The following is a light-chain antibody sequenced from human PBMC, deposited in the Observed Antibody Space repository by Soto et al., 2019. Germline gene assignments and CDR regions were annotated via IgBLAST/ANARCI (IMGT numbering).Light chain of an antibody. CDR2: DAS. CDR1: QGISSY. J-gene: IGKJ1*01. CDR3: QQYNNYWT. Sequence: AIRMTQSPSSFSASTGDRVTITFRASQGISSYLAWYQQKPGKAPKLLIYDASSLESGVPSRFSGSGSATEFTLTISSLQPDDFATYYCQQYNNYWTFGQGTKVDIK. V-gene: IGKV1-8*01.